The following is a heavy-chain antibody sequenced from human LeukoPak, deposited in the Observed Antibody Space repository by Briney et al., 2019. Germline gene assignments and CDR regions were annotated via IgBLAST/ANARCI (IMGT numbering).Heavy chain of an antibody. J-gene: IGHJ4*01. CDR2: IYYSGST. CDR3: ARTRIILPHYYFGY. CDR1: GGSISSINYY. V-gene: IGHV4-39*07. D-gene: IGHD2-15*01. Sequence: PSQTLSLTCTVSGGSISSINYYWGWIRQPPGKGLEWIGSIYYSGSTYYNPSLKSRFTISVDTSKNQFSLKESSVTAADTAVYCARTRIILPHYYFGYWGQGTLVTVSS.